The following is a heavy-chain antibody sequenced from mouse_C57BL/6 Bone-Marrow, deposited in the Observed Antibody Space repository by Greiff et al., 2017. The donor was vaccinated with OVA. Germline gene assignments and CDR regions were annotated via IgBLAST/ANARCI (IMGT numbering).Heavy chain of an antibody. V-gene: IGHV1-26*01. CDR3: ARWILWYFDV. CDR2: INPNNGGT. J-gene: IGHJ1*03. CDR1: GYTFTDYY. Sequence: EVKLQQSGPELVKPGASVKISCKASGYTFTDYYMNWVKQSHGKSLEWIGDINPNNGGTSYNQKFKGKATLTVDKSSSTAYMELRSLTSEDSAVYYCARWILWYFDVWGTGTTVTVSS.